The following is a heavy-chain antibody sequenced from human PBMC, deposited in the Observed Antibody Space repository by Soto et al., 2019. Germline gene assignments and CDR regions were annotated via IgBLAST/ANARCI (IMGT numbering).Heavy chain of an antibody. V-gene: IGHV1-69*01. J-gene: IGHJ4*02. CDR3: ASLWFGETSGGTRNDY. D-gene: IGHD3-10*01. CDR1: GGTFSSYA. CDR2: IIPIFGTA. Sequence: QVQLVQSGAEVKKPGSSVKVSCKASGGTFSSYAISWVRQAPGQGPEWMGGIIPIFGTANYAQKFQGRVTITADESTSTAYMGLSSLRSEDTAVYYCASLWFGETSGGTRNDYWGQGTLVTVSS.